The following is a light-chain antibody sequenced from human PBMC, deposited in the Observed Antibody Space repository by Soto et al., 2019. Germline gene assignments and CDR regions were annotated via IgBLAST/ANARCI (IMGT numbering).Light chain of an antibody. CDR3: QQYNTFSPKWT. J-gene: IGKJ1*01. CDR2: DAS. Sequence: DIPMTQSPSTLSASVGDRVTITCRASESISHWLAWYQQKPGKAPRLLIYDASNLEGGVPSRFSGSGSGTEFTLTVSSLQPDDFATYYCQQYNTFSPKWTFGQGTKVEI. V-gene: IGKV1-5*01. CDR1: ESISHW.